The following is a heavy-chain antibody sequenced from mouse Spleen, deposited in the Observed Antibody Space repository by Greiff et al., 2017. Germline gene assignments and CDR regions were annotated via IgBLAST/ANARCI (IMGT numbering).Heavy chain of an antibody. CDR3: APYYGNYVGFAY. V-gene: IGHV1-81*01. D-gene: IGHD2-10*01. Sequence: VQRVESGAELARPGASVKLSCKASGYTFTSYGISWVKQRTGQGLEWIGEIYPRSGNTYYNEKFKGKATLTADKSSSTAYMELRSLTSEDSAVYFCAPYYGNYVGFAYWGQGTLVTVSA. J-gene: IGHJ3*01. CDR1: GYTFTSYG. CDR2: IYPRSGNT.